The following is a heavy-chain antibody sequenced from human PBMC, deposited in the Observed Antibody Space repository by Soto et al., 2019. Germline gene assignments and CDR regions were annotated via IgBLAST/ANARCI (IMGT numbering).Heavy chain of an antibody. J-gene: IGHJ4*02. D-gene: IGHD6-19*01. CDR1: GFTFISYA. V-gene: IGHV3-23*01. CDR2: ISGSGGST. CDR3: AKVLAVATKYFDY. Sequence: PGGSLRLSCAASGFTFISYAMSWVRQAPGKGLEWVSAISGSGGSTYYADSVKGRFTISRDNSKNTLYLQMNSLRAEDTAVYYCAKVLAVATKYFDYWGQGTLVTVSS.